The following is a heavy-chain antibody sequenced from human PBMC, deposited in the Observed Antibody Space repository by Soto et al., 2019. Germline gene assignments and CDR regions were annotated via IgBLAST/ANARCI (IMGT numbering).Heavy chain of an antibody. V-gene: IGHV4-39*01. CDR2: IYYSGST. J-gene: IGHJ4*02. CDR3: ASSDSRNYYYYFDY. D-gene: IGHD3-22*01. CDR1: GGSMSTNRYD. Sequence: PSETLSLTCMVSGGSMSTNRYDWGWIRQPPGKRLEWSGSIYYSGSTYYYPSLNRRATMSVDTSTNQCSLKMSTVTAADTAVYYCASSDSRNYYYYFDYWGPGPLVTVSS.